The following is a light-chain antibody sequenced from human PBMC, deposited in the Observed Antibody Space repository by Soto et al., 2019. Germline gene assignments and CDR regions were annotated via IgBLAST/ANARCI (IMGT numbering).Light chain of an antibody. CDR3: QQRSNWPPGLT. CDR1: QSVSSY. J-gene: IGKJ4*01. Sequence: EIVLTQSPATLSLSPGERATLSCRASQSVSSYLAWYQQKPGQAPRLLIYDASNRATGIPARFSGSGSGTDFTLPISSLEPEDFAVXYCQQRSNWPPGLTFGGGTKVEIK. V-gene: IGKV3-11*01. CDR2: DAS.